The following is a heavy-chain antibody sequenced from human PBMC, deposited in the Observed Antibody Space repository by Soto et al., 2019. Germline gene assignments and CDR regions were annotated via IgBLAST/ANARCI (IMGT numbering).Heavy chain of an antibody. V-gene: IGHV5-51*01. CDR1: GYTFTNYW. CDR2: FYPGDSDS. D-gene: IGHD5-12*01. CDR3: ARFEGGVATYFDY. Sequence: GESLKISCKGSGYTFTNYWIAWVRQTPGKGLEWMGIFYPGDSDSRYSQPFQGQVTFSVDKSINTAYLQWSTLKASDTAMYYCARFEGGVATYFDYWGQGTLVTVSS. J-gene: IGHJ4*02.